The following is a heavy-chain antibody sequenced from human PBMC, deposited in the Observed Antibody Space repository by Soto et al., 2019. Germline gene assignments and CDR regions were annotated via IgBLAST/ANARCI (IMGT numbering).Heavy chain of an antibody. CDR2: IIPIFGTA. CDR3: ARSPDYGDYGSDAFDI. CDR1: GGTFSSYA. D-gene: IGHD4-17*01. J-gene: IGHJ3*02. V-gene: IGHV1-69*01. Sequence: QVQLVQSGAEVKKPGSSVKVSCKASGGTFSSYAISWVRQAPGQGLEWMGGIIPIFGTANYAQKFQGRVTITADEPTSTAYMELSSLRSEDTAVYYCARSPDYGDYGSDAFDIWGQGTMVTVSS.